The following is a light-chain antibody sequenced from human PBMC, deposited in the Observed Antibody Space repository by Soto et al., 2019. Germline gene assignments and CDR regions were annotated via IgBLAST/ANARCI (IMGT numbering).Light chain of an antibody. CDR2: GAY. Sequence: EVLMTQSPATLSVSPGERATLSCRASQTVSSDLAWYQQKPGQAPRLLIYGAYTRATGIPARFSGSGSGTEFTLTISSLQSEDFAVYYCQQYNNWPPITFGQGTRLEIK. CDR1: QTVSSD. CDR3: QQYNNWPPIT. V-gene: IGKV3D-15*01. J-gene: IGKJ5*01.